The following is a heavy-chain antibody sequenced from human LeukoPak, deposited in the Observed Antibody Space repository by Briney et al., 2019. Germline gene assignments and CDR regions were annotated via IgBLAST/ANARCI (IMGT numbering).Heavy chain of an antibody. CDR1: GFTFSDYY. V-gene: IGHV3-11*05. Sequence: GGPPRLSCAASGFTFSDYYMSWIRQAPGKGLEWVSYISSSSSYTNYADSVKGRFTISRDNAKNSLYLQMNSLRAEDTAVYYCARDVIAAASYYYYGMDVWGQGTTVTVSS. D-gene: IGHD6-13*01. CDR2: ISSSSSYT. CDR3: ARDVIAAASYYYYGMDV. J-gene: IGHJ6*02.